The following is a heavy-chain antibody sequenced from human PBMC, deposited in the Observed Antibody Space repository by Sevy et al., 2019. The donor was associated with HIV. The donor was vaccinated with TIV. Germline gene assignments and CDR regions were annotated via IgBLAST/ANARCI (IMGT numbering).Heavy chain of an antibody. CDR1: GFTFSSYS. V-gene: IGHV3-21*01. D-gene: IGHD3-22*01. J-gene: IGHJ4*02. Sequence: GGSLRLSCAASGFTFSSYSMNWVRQAPGKGLEWVSSISSSSSYIYYAHSVKGRFTISRDNAKNSLYLQMNSLRAEDTAVYYCARLSGTDYYDSSGYSYFDYWGQGTLVTVSS. CDR3: ARLSGTDYYDSSGYSYFDY. CDR2: ISSSSSYI.